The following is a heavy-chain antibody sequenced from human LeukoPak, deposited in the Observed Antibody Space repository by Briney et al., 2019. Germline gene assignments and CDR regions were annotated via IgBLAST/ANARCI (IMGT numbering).Heavy chain of an antibody. CDR2: TDKDGSVT. V-gene: IGHV3-7*01. D-gene: IGHD2-15*01. Sequence: GGSLRLSCAASGFTLSIFWMSWVRQSPGKGLEWVADTDKDGSVTKCADSVKGRFTVSRDNAKNSLFLQMNSLRAEDTAMYYCARDRGWFYFDLWGQGTMVIVSS. CDR3: ARDRGWFYFDL. J-gene: IGHJ3*01. CDR1: GFTLSIFW.